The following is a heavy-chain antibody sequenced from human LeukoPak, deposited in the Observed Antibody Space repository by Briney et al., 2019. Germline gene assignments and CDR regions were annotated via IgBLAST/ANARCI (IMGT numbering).Heavy chain of an antibody. CDR2: IDRSGNTK. J-gene: IGHJ4*02. CDR3: AREFSYGTD. Sequence: PGGSLRLSCAASGFAFSDYYMSWIRQAPGQGLEWISYIDRSGNTKYYADSVKGRLTISRDNAKNSLLLQVNGLRAEDTAVYYCAREFSYGTDWGQGTLVIVSS. V-gene: IGHV3-11*01. D-gene: IGHD5-18*01. CDR1: GFAFSDYY.